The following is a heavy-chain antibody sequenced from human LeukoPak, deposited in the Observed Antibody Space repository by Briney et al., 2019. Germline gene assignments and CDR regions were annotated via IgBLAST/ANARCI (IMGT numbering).Heavy chain of an antibody. CDR1: GGSISSGGYY. CDR2: IYYSGST. D-gene: IGHD5-18*01. CDR3: ARGRTAMVYFDY. J-gene: IGHJ4*02. Sequence: SETLSLTCTVSGGSISSGGYYWSWIRQHPGKGLEWIGYIYYSGSTYYNPSLKSRVTLSVDTSKNQFSLKLSSVTAADTAVYYCARGRTAMVYFDYWGQGTLVTVSS. V-gene: IGHV4-31*03.